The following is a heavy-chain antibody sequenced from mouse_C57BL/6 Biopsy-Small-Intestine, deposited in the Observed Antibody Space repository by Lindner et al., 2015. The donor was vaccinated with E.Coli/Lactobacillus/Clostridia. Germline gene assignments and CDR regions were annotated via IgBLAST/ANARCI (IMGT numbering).Heavy chain of an antibody. V-gene: IGHV1-81*01. J-gene: IGHJ2*01. CDR3: ASSLTGKDY. D-gene: IGHD4-1*01. Sequence: VQLQESGAELARPGASVKLSCKASGYTFTSYGISWVKQRTGQGLEWIGEIYPRSGNTYYNEKFKGKATLTADKSSSTAYMELRSLTSEDSAAYFCASSLTGKDYWGQGTTLTVSS. CDR2: IYPRSGNT. CDR1: GYTFTSYG.